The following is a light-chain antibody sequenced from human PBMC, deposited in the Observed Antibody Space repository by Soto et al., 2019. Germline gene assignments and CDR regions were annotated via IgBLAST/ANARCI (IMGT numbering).Light chain of an antibody. CDR1: RSVSNY. V-gene: IGKV1-39*01. CDR2: AAS. Sequence: DIQMPQSPSSLSASVGDRVTITCRASRSVSNYLNWYQQKPGKAPKLLIYAASSLQSGVPSRFSGSGSGTDFTLTIRSLQPEDFATYYCQQSHSIPLTFGQGTKVEIK. J-gene: IGKJ1*01. CDR3: QQSHSIPLT.